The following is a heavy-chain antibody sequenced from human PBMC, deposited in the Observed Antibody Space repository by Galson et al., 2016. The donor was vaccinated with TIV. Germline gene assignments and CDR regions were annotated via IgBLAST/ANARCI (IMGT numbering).Heavy chain of an antibody. CDR3: AKDRNTTMATYPNYYGMDV. J-gene: IGHJ6*02. Sequence: SVKVSCKASGDIFISYPINWVRQAPGQGLEWMGGFIPLFGTANYAQNFQGRVTITADESTSTTYMELSSLRSEDKAIYYCAKDRNTTMATYPNYYGMDVWGQGTTVTVSS. D-gene: IGHD1-14*01. CDR1: GDIFISYP. CDR2: FIPLFGTA. V-gene: IGHV1-69*13.